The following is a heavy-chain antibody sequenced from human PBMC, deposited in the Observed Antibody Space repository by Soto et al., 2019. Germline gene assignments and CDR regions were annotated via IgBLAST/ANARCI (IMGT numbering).Heavy chain of an antibody. CDR3: AEGRPRTRDEEFWSGPSYYYYYGMDV. D-gene: IGHD3-3*01. CDR1: GGSFSSYA. J-gene: IGHJ6*02. CDR2: IIPIFGTA. Sequence: QVQLVQSGAEVKKPGSSVKVSCKASGGSFSSYALSWVRQAPGKGLEWMGGIIPIFGTANYAQTFQGRVTIGPDESTSTAYMELSSLRSEDRAVYYCAEGRPRTRDEEFWSGPSYYYYYGMDVWGQGTTVTVSS. V-gene: IGHV1-69*01.